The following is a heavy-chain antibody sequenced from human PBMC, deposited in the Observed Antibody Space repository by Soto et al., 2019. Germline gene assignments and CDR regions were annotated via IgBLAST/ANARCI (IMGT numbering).Heavy chain of an antibody. CDR1: GGSISSGGYY. CDR3: ARDLNDILTGSPPALGY. J-gene: IGHJ4*02. D-gene: IGHD3-9*01. CDR2: IYYSGST. Sequence: SETLSLTCTVSGGSISSGGYYWSWIRQHPGKGLEWIGYIYYSGSTYYNPSLKSRVTISVDTSKNQFSLKLSSVTAADTAAYYCARDLNDILTGSPPALGYWGQGTLVTVSS. V-gene: IGHV4-31*03.